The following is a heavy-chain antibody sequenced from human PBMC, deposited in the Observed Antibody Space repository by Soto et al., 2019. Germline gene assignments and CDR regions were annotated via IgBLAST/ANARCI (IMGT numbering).Heavy chain of an antibody. D-gene: IGHD2-2*01. J-gene: IGHJ6*03. V-gene: IGHV7-4-1*02. CDR3: AREADIVVVSAAMGPNYYYYMDV. CDR2: INTNTGNP. CDR1: GYTFTSYA. Sequence: ASLKVSCKASGYTFTSYAMNWVRQAPGQGLEWMGWINTNTGNPTYAQGFTGRFVFSLDTSASTAYLQISSLKAEDTAVYYCAREADIVVVSAAMGPNYYYYMDVWGKGTTVTVSS.